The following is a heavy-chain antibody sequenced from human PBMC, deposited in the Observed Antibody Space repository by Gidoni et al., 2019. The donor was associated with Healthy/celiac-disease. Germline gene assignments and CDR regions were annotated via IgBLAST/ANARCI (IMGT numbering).Heavy chain of an antibody. D-gene: IGHD3-22*01. CDR1: GFTFSSYS. J-gene: IGHJ4*02. CDR3: ARDTYYYDSSGLSY. Sequence: EVQLVESGGGLVQPGGSLRLSCAASGFTFSSYSMNWVRQAPGKRLEWVSYISSSSSTIYYADSVKGRFTISRDNAKNSLYLQMNSLRDEDTAVYYCARDTYYYDSSGLSYWGQGTLVTVSS. CDR2: ISSSSSTI. V-gene: IGHV3-48*02.